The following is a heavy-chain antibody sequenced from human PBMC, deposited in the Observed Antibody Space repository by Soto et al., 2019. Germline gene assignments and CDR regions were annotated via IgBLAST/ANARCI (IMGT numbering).Heavy chain of an antibody. Sequence: GESLKISCKGSGYSFTSYWIGWVRQMPGKGLEWMGIIYPGDSDTRYSPSFQGQVTISADKSISTAYLQWSSLKASDTAMYYCARHALDYDILTGYLIDNSRLYLFYMDVWGKGTTVTVSS. CDR1: GYSFTSYW. V-gene: IGHV5-51*01. CDR2: IYPGDSDT. J-gene: IGHJ6*03. CDR3: ARHALDYDILTGYLIDNSRLYLFYMDV. D-gene: IGHD3-9*01.